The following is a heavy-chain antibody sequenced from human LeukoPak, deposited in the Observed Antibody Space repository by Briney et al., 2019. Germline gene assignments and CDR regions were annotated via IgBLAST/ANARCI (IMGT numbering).Heavy chain of an antibody. CDR1: GGSFSGYY. CDR3: ARAQLYSSSSFDY. V-gene: IGHV4-34*01. D-gene: IGHD6-6*01. J-gene: IGHJ4*02. CDR2: INHSGST. Sequence: NPSETLSLTCAVHGGSFSGYYWSWIRQPPGKGLEWIGEINHSGSTNYNPSLKSRVTISVDTSKNQFSLKLSSVTVADTAVYYCARAQLYSSSSFDYWGQGTLVTVSS.